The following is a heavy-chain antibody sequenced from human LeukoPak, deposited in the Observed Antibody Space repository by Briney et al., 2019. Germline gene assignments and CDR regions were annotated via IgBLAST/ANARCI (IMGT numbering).Heavy chain of an antibody. V-gene: IGHV4-39*01. CDR3: ARQVGCSGGGCQLHYYYYMDV. Sequence: SETLSLTCTVSGGSISSSSYYWGWIRQPPGKGLEWIGSIYYSGSTYYNPSLKSRVTISVDTSKNQFSLKLSSVTAADTAVYYCARQVGCSGGGCQLHYYYYMDVWGKGTTVTVSS. J-gene: IGHJ6*03. D-gene: IGHD2-15*01. CDR1: GGSISSSSYY. CDR2: IYYSGST.